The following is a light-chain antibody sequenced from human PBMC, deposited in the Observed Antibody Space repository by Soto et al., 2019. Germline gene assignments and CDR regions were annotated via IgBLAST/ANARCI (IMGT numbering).Light chain of an antibody. CDR2: AAS. V-gene: IGKV1-9*01. CDR3: QQLYIFPLT. Sequence: DIHLTQSPSFLSASVGDRVTITCRASQGISSFLAWYQQKPGKVPNLLMYAASTLQSGVPSRFSGGESGTEYTLTISSLQPEDSATYYCQQLYIFPLTFGQGTRLEIK. CDR1: QGISSF. J-gene: IGKJ5*01.